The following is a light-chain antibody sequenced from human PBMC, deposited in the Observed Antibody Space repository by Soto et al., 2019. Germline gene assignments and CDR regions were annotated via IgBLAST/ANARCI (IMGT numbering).Light chain of an antibody. CDR2: DVS. V-gene: IGLV2-14*03. CDR1: GSDVGAYNL. Sequence: SVLTQPSSVSVSPGQSITISCAGTGSDVGAYNLVSWYQHHPGKAPKLMIYDVSNRPSGVSNRFSGSKSGNTASLTISGLQPEDEADYYCCSYTTSNTRQIVFGTGTKVTVL. J-gene: IGLJ1*01. CDR3: CSYTTSNTRQIV.